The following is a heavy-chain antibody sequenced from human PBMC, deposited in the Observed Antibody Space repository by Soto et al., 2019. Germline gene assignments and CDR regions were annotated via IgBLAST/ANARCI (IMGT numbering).Heavy chain of an antibody. V-gene: IGHV4-31*01. Sequence: QVQLQESGPGLVKPSQTLSVTCTVSGGSISSGGSYWSWIRHHPGKGLEWIGYIHYSGTTYYNPSLKSLVTISIDTSKKQFSLKPSSVSAADTAVYYCARDRDSYGFHDYWGQGTLVTVSS. D-gene: IGHD5-18*01. CDR2: IHYSGTT. J-gene: IGHJ4*02. CDR1: GGSISSGGSY. CDR3: ARDRDSYGFHDY.